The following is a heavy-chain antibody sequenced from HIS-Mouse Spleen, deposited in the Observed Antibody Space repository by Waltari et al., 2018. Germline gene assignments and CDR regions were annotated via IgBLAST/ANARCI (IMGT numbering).Heavy chain of an antibody. J-gene: IGHJ2*01. CDR3: AREIPYSSSWYDWYFDL. V-gene: IGHV4-39*07. Sequence: QLQLQESGPGLVKPSETLSLTCTVSGRSISSSSYYWGWIRHPPGKGLGWIGSTYYSGRTYYNPSLKSRVTISVDTSKNQFSLKLSSVTAADTAVYYCAREIPYSSSWYDWYFDLWGRGTLVTVSS. CDR2: TYYSGRT. D-gene: IGHD6-13*01. CDR1: GRSISSSSYY.